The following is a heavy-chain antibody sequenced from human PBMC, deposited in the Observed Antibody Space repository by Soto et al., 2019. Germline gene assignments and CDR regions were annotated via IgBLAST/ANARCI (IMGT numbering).Heavy chain of an antibody. CDR3: AKIVATDAFDI. CDR2: ISYDGSNK. CDR1: GFTFSSYG. J-gene: IGHJ3*02. Sequence: QVQLVESGGGVVQPGRSLRLSCAASGFTFSSYGMHWVRQAPGKGLEWVAVISYDGSNKYYADSVKGRFTISRDTAKNKLYLQRNGLRAEYTAVYYCAKIVATDAFDIWGQGTMVTVSS. D-gene: IGHD5-12*01. V-gene: IGHV3-30*18.